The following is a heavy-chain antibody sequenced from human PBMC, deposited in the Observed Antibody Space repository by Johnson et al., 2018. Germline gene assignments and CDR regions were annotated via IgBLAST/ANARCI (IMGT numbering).Heavy chain of an antibody. CDR2: INPYGRT. Sequence: QVQLQQWGAGLLKXSETXSLXCAVSDGSFSAYYWFWIRQPPGKGLEWIGEINPYGRTNYNPSLKSRLTIPLDTSKNQFSLRLNSAPVADTAVYYCAGGFNYMDVWGKGTTVTVSS. V-gene: IGHV4-34*01. J-gene: IGHJ6*03. CDR3: AGGFNYMDV. CDR1: DGSFSAYY.